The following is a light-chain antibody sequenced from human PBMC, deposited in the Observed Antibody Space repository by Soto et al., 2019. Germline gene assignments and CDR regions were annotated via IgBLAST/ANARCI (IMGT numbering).Light chain of an antibody. V-gene: IGKV3-20*01. CDR1: QSVSSSY. Sequence: EIVLTQSPGTLSLSPGERATLSCRASQSVSSSYLAWYQQKPGQAPRLLIDGTSRRATAIPDRFSGSGSGTDFTLTISRLEPEDFVVYYCEQYGSSSWTFGQGTNVEIK. J-gene: IGKJ1*01. CDR2: GTS. CDR3: EQYGSSSWT.